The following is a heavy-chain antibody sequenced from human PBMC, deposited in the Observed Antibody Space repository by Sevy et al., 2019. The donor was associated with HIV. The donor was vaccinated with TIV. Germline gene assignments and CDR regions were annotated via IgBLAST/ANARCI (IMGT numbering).Heavy chain of an antibody. V-gene: IGHV3-30*18. D-gene: IGHD4-17*01. CDR2: ISYDGSNK. CDR3: AKGYGDLDY. CDR1: GFTFSSYG. J-gene: IGHJ4*02. Sequence: GSLRLSCAASGFTFSSYGMHWVRQAPGKGLEWVAVISYDGSNKYYADSAKGRFTISRDNSKNTLYLQMNSLRAEDTAVYYCAKGYGDLDYWGQGTLVTVSS.